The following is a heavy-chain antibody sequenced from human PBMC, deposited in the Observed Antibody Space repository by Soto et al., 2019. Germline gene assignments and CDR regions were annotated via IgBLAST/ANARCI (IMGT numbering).Heavy chain of an antibody. J-gene: IGHJ4*01. Sequence: SGCCCGLINETPGKGLEWLGSIDYSGKTYKNPSLKSRVSASVDLSQNQFSLNLRSVTAADTAVYFCARDLSSGYDSDYFAYWGNGTLVPVSS. CDR3: ARDLSSGYDSDYFAY. D-gene: IGHD3-22*01. CDR1: SGCC. CDR2: IDYSGKT. V-gene: IGHV4-38-2*02.